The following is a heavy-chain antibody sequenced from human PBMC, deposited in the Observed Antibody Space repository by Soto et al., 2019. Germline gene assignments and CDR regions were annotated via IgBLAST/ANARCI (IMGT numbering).Heavy chain of an antibody. Sequence: EVQLLESGGGLVQPGGSLRLSCAASGFTFSNYVMNWVRQAPGKGLEWVSTTSYSADKTFYADSVKGRFTISRDNSRDTLFLQMNSLRADDAAVYYCARRARTATTNWGAFDIWGQGTMVTVSS. D-gene: IGHD1-7*01. J-gene: IGHJ3*02. V-gene: IGHV3-23*01. CDR2: TSYSADKT. CDR1: GFTFSNYV. CDR3: ARRARTATTNWGAFDI.